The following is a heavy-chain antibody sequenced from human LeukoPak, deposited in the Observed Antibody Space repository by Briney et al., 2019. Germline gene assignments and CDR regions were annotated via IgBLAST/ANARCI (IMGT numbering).Heavy chain of an antibody. D-gene: IGHD3-3*01. CDR3: ARGVWSGYYFDY. CDR2: IIPIFGTA. Sequence: AAVKVSFKASGGTFRSYEISWVRQAPGQGLEWMGGIIPIFGTANYAQKFQGRVTITTDESTSTAYMELSSLRAENTAVYYCARGVWSGYYFDYWGQGTLVTVSS. J-gene: IGHJ4*02. CDR1: GGTFRSYE. V-gene: IGHV1-69*05.